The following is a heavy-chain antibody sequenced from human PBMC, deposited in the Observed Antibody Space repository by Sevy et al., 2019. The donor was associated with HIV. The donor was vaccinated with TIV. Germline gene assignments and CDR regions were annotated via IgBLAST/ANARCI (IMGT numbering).Heavy chain of an antibody. CDR1: GFTFSNFW. D-gene: IGHD1-1*01. J-gene: IGHJ3*01. CDR3: ATGGTAEAFDV. CDR2: IKSNADGGTA. V-gene: IGHV3-15*01. Sequence: GGSLRLSCAASGFTFSNFWISWVRQAPEKGLEWVGSIKSNADGGTADYAARFKGKFTISRDDSKNTLFLQMSSVKTEDTAVYYCATGGTAEAFDVWGPGTMVTVSS.